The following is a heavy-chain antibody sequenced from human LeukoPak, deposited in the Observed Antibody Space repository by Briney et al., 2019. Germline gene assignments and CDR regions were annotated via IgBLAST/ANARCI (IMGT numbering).Heavy chain of an antibody. J-gene: IGHJ5*02. CDR2: INPTGGST. CDR1: GYTFTSYY. V-gene: IGHV1-46*01. Sequence: GASVKVSCKASGYTFTSYYMHWVRQAPGQGLERMGLINPTGGSTGYAQKFQGRVTMTRDMSTSTDYMELSSLRSEDTAIYYCARDNSVGGNSWLFHPWGQGNLVTVSS. D-gene: IGHD1-26*01. CDR3: ARDNSVGGNSWLFHP.